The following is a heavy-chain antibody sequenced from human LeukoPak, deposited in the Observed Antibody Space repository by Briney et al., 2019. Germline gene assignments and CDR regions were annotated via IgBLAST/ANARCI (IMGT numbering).Heavy chain of an antibody. J-gene: IGHJ4*02. D-gene: IGHD2-2*03. CDR2: ISYDGSNK. Sequence: GGSLRLSSAASGFTFSSYAMHWVRQAPGKGLEWVALISYDGSNKYYADSVKGRFTISRDNSKNTLYLQMNSLRAEDTAVYYCARDGEVGIVVVPAALFDYWGQGTLVTVSS. CDR1: GFTFSSYA. CDR3: ARDGEVGIVVVPAALFDY. V-gene: IGHV3-30*01.